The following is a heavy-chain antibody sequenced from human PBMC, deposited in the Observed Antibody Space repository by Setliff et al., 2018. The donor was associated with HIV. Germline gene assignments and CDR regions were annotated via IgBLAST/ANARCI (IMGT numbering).Heavy chain of an antibody. CDR1: NYSISSGYY. D-gene: IGHD5-18*01. J-gene: IGHJ5*02. CDR3: ARTGIGDTAMVKGFDP. Sequence: SETLSLTCTVSNYSISSGYYWGWIRQPPGKGLEWIANIYHSRSTYYNPSLQSRVAISVDTSRNQFYPKLSSVTAADTAMYYCARTGIGDTAMVKGFDPWGQGTLVTVSS. CDR2: IYHSRST. V-gene: IGHV4-38-2*02.